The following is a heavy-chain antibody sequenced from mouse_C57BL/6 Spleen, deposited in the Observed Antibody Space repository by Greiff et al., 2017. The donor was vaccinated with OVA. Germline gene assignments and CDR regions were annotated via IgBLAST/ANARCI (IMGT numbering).Heavy chain of an antibody. CDR2: IDPSDSNT. Sequence: QVQLQQSGAELVMPGASVKLSCKASGYTFPSYWMHWVKQRPGQGLEWIGEIDPSDSNTNYNQTFKGKSTLTVDKTSSTAYMQLSSLTSEDSAVYYCAKTAQSTGWFAYWGQGTLVTVSA. D-gene: IGHD3-2*02. J-gene: IGHJ3*01. V-gene: IGHV1-69*01. CDR1: GYTFPSYW. CDR3: AKTAQSTGWFAY.